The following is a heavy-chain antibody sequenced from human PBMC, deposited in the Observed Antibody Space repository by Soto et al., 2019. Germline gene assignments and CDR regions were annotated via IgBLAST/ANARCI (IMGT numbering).Heavy chain of an antibody. CDR1: GYGFSIHW. D-gene: IGHD2-21*01. Sequence: GESLKISWKGSGYGFSIHWVAWLRQMPGKGLGWVGIIDPGNSNTMYSPSFQGQVTISADTALSTTYLQWDTLKPSGTAIYFCASDSHCDGANCPMGGFDMWGQGTMVTVSS. V-gene: IGHV5-51*01. CDR3: ASDSHCDGANCPMGGFDM. J-gene: IGHJ3*02. CDR2: IDPGNSNT.